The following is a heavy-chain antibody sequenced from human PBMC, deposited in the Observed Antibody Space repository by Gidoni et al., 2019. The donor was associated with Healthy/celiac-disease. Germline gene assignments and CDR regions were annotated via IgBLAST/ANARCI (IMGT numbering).Heavy chain of an antibody. CDR3: ARIEKQLPGY. V-gene: IGHV1-69*01. CDR1: GGTFSSYA. J-gene: IGHJ4*02. CDR2: IIPIFGTA. D-gene: IGHD6-13*01. Sequence: VQLVQSGAEVKRPGSSVKVSCKSSGGTFSSYATRWVRQAPGEGLEWMGGIIPIFGTANDAQKFQGRVTITADEATSTAYMELGSLRSEDTAVYYCARIEKQLPGYWGQGTLVTVSS.